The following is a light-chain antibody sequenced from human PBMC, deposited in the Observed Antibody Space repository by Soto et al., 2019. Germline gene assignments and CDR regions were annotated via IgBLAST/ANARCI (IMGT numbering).Light chain of an antibody. CDR2: DAS. J-gene: IGKJ4*01. Sequence: EIVMTQSPATLSVSPGERATLSCRASQSVSRNVAWYQQKPGQAPRLLIHDASTRATGISVRFSGSGSGTEFTLTISSLQSEDFATYYCQQYNTYPLTFGGGTKVEIK. V-gene: IGKV3-15*01. CDR3: QQYNTYPLT. CDR1: QSVSRN.